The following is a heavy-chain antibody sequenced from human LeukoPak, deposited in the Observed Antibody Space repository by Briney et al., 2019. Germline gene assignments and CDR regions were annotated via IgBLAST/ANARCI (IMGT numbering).Heavy chain of an antibody. CDR2: IYNGGGT. Sequence: SETLSLTCTVSGGSFISSTYYWGWIRQPPGKGLEWIGSIYNGGGTHYNPSLKSRVTISVDTSKKQFSLKVNSVTAADTAVYYCAGYIAGTILDYWGQGTLVTVSS. V-gene: IGHV4-39*01. CDR1: GGSFISSTYY. J-gene: IGHJ4*02. CDR3: AGYIAGTILDY. D-gene: IGHD5-12*01.